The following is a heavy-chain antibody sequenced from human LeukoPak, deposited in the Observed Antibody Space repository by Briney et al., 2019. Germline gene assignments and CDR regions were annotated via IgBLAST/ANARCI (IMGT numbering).Heavy chain of an antibody. J-gene: IGHJ4*02. D-gene: IGHD3-22*01. CDR3: ARVPAYYGSSGYYFDY. CDR2: ISSSSSYI. V-gene: IGHV3-21*01. CDR1: GFTFSSYS. Sequence: GGSLRLSCAASGFTFSSYSMNWVRQAPGKGLEWVSSISSSSSYIYYADSVKGRFTISRDNAKNSLYLQMNSLRAEDTAVYYCARVPAYYGSSGYYFDYWGQGTLVTVSS.